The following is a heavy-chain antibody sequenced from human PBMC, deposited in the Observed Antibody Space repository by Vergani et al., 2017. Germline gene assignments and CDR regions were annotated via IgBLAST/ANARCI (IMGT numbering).Heavy chain of an antibody. J-gene: IGHJ4*02. Sequence: PASGFTFSSYAMHWVRQAPGKGLEWVAVISYDGSNKYYADSVKGRFTISRDNSKNTLYLQMNSLRAEDTAVYYCARDSGGYDLGNFDYWGQGTLVTVSS. CDR3: ARDSGGYDLGNFDY. V-gene: IGHV3-30*04. D-gene: IGHD5-12*01. CDR2: ISYDGSNK. CDR1: GFTFSSYA.